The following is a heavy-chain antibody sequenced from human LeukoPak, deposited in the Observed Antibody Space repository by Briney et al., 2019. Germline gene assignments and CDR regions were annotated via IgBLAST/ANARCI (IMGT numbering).Heavy chain of an antibody. Sequence: GGSLRLSCAASGFTVSSNYMSWVRQAPGKGLEWVSVIYSGGSTYYADSVKGRFTISRDYSKNMLYLQMNSLRAEDTAVYYCAKEAVASAYFDYWGQGILVTVSS. J-gene: IGHJ4*02. D-gene: IGHD6-19*01. CDR1: GFTVSSNY. CDR2: IYSGGST. V-gene: IGHV3-53*01. CDR3: AKEAVASAYFDY.